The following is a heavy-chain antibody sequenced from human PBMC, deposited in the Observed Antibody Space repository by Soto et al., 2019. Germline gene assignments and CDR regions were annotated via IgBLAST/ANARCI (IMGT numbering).Heavy chain of an antibody. D-gene: IGHD3-10*01. J-gene: IGHJ5*02. CDR1: GGSFSGYY. CDR2: INHSGST. CDR3: ASPYYYGSGSSP. Sequence: SETLSLTCAVYGGSFSGYYWSWFRQPPGKGLEWIGEINHSGSTNYNPSLKSRVTISVDTSKNQFSLKLSSVTAADTAVYYCASPYYYGSGSSPWGQGTLVTVSS. V-gene: IGHV4-34*01.